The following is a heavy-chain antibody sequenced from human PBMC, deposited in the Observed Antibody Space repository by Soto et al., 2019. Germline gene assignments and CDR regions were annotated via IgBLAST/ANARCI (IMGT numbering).Heavy chain of an antibody. Sequence: ASVKVSCKASGGTFSSYAISWVRPAPGQGLEWMGGIIPIFGTANYAQKFQGRVTITADESTSTAYMELSSLRSEDTAVYYCASSDSVVTGNWFDPWGQGTLVTVSS. J-gene: IGHJ5*02. CDR2: IIPIFGTA. CDR1: GGTFSSYA. CDR3: ASSDSVVTGNWFDP. V-gene: IGHV1-69*13. D-gene: IGHD3-22*01.